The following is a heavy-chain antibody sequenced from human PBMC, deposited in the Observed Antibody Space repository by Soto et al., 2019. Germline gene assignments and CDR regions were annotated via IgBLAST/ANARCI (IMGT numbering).Heavy chain of an antibody. CDR2: FDPEDGET. J-gene: IGHJ4*02. V-gene: IGHV1-24*01. CDR1: GYTLTELS. D-gene: IGHD3-22*01. Sequence: ASVKVSCKVSGYTLTELSMHWVRQAPGKGLEWMGGFDPEDGETIYAQKFQGRVTMTEDTSTDTAYMELSSLRSEDTAVYYCATHQRGYLYYYDSSGYSSNFDYWGPGTMVTVSS. CDR3: ATHQRGYLYYYDSSGYSSNFDY.